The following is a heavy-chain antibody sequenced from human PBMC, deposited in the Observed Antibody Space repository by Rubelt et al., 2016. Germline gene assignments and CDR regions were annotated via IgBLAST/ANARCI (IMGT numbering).Heavy chain of an antibody. J-gene: IGHJ4*02. D-gene: IGHD6-13*01. CDR1: GYTFTSYG. CDR2: ISAYNGNT. V-gene: IGHV1-18*01. Sequence: QVQLVQSGAEVKKPGASVKVSCKASGYTFTSYGISWVRQAPGQGLEWMGWISAYNGNTNYAQKLQGRVTMTPDTSTSTAYMELRSLRADDTAVYYWARVISGVEYSSSWHFDYWGQGTLVTVSS. CDR3: ARVISGVEYSSSWHFDY.